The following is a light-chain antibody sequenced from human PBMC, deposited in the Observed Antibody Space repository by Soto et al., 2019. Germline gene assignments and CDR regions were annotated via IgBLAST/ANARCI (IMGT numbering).Light chain of an antibody. CDR2: EVS. CDR3: CSYAGSYTHVV. Sequence: QSALTQPPSASGSPGQSVTISCTGTSSDVGGYNCVSWYQQHPGKAPKLMIYEVSKRPSGVPDRFSGSKSGNTASLTVSGLQAEDEADYYCCSYAGSYTHVVFGGGTKLTVL. CDR1: SSDVGGYNC. J-gene: IGLJ2*01. V-gene: IGLV2-8*01.